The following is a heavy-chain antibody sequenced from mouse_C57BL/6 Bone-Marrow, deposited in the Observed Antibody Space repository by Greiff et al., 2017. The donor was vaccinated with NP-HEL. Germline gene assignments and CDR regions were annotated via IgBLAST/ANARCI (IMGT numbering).Heavy chain of an antibody. V-gene: IGHV1-69*01. CDR3: ARGYFDV. CDR1: GYTFTSYW. J-gene: IGHJ1*03. CDR2: IGPSDSYT. Sequence: VQLQQPGAELVMPGASVKLSCKASGYTFTSYWMHWVKQRPGQGLEWIGEIGPSDSYTNYNQKFKGKSTLTVDKSSSTAYMQLSSLTSEDSAVYYCARGYFDVWGTGTTVTVSS.